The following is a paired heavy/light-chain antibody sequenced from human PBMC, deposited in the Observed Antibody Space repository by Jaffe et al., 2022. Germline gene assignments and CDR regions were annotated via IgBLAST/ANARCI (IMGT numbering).Heavy chain of an antibody. CDR2: INHSGST. CDR1: GGSFSGYY. J-gene: IGHJ3*02. Sequence: QVQLQQWGAGLLKPSETLSLTCAVYGGSFSGYYWSWIRQPPGKGLEWIGEINHSGSTNYNPSLKSRVTISVDTSKNQFSLKLSSVTAADTAVYYCARDLNSITIFGVVPWGDAFDIWGQGTMVTVSS. CDR3: ARDLNSITIFGVVPWGDAFDI. D-gene: IGHD3-3*01. V-gene: IGHV4-34*01.
Light chain of an antibody. CDR2: KAS. V-gene: IGKV1-5*03. CDR3: QQYNSYSPIT. J-gene: IGKJ5*01. CDR1: QSISSW. Sequence: DIQMTQSPSTLSASVGDRVTITCRASQSISSWLAWYQQKPGKAPKLLIYKASSLESGVPSRFSGSGSGTEFTLTISSLQPDDFATYYCQQYNSYSPITFGQGTRLEIK.